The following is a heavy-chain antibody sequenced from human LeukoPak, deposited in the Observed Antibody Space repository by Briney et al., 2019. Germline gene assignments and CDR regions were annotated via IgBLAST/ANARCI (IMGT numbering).Heavy chain of an antibody. Sequence: SESLSLTCTVSVGSISSYDRSWIRQPPGKGLEWIAYIYYSGSTNYNPSLKSRVTISVDTSKNQFSLKLSSVTAADTAVYYCARVGYDSSGPHRGAWFDPWGQGTLVTVSS. CDR2: IYYSGST. D-gene: IGHD3-22*01. CDR1: VGSISSYD. CDR3: ARVGYDSSGPHRGAWFDP. V-gene: IGHV4-59*01. J-gene: IGHJ5*02.